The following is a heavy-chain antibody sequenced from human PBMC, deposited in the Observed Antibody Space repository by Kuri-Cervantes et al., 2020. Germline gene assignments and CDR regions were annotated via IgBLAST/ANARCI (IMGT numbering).Heavy chain of an antibody. V-gene: IGHV1-3*01. J-gene: IGHJ5*02. CDR3: ARDRGYSYGYVKGGYNWFDP. CDR1: GYTFTSYA. D-gene: IGHD5-18*01. Sequence: ASVKVSCKASGYTFTSYAMHWVRQAPGQRLEWMGWINAGNGNTKYSQKLQGRVTMTTDTSTSTAYMELRSLRSDDTAVYYCARDRGYSYGYVKGGYNWFDPWGQGTLVTVSS. CDR2: INAGNGNT.